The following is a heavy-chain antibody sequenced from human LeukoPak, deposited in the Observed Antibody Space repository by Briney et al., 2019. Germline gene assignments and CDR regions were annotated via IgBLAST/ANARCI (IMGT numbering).Heavy chain of an antibody. CDR3: ASGDTLGY. CDR2: IKQDGSEK. D-gene: IGHD3-16*01. V-gene: IGHV3-7*01. Sequence: QPGGTLRLSCAVSGFTFSSYGMSWIRQAPGKGQERVANIKQDGSEKYYVDSVRGRFTISRDNAKDSLYLQMNSLRAEDTAVYCCASGDTLGYWGQGTVVTVSS. J-gene: IGHJ4*02. CDR1: GFTFSSYG.